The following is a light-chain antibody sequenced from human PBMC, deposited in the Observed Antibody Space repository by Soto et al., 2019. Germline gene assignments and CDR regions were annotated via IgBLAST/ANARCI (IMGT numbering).Light chain of an antibody. CDR3: QTSYSTPIT. CDR1: QSISSY. J-gene: IGKJ5*01. V-gene: IGKV1-39*01. Sequence: DIQMTQSPSSLSASVGDRVTITCRASQSISSYLNWYQQKPGKAPKLLIYAASSLQSGVPSRFSGSGSGTDFTLTISSLQPEDFATYYCQTSYSTPITFGQGTRLDIK. CDR2: AAS.